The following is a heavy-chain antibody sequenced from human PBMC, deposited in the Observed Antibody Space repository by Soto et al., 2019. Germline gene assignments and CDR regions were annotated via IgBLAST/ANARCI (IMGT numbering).Heavy chain of an antibody. Sequence: PSETLSLTCTVSGGSISSGGYYWSWIRQHPGKGLEWIGYIYYSGSTYYNPSLKSRVTISVDTSKNQFSLKLSSVTAADTAVYYCARGGVGENWFDPWGQGTLVTVSS. D-gene: IGHD3-10*01. J-gene: IGHJ5*02. CDR3: ARGGVGENWFDP. CDR2: IYYSGST. CDR1: GGSISSGGYY. V-gene: IGHV4-31*03.